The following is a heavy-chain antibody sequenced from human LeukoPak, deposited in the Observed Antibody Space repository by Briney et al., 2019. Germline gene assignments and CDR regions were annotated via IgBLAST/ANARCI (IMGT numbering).Heavy chain of an antibody. CDR3: AREESLTLDS. D-gene: IGHD3-10*01. V-gene: IGHV4-61*02. CDR1: GGSISSASHY. Sequence: SQTLFLTCTVSGGSISSASHYWTWIRQPAGKGLEWIGRIFTSGSTDYNPSLKSRVTISVETSKNQFSLKLSSVTPADTAIYYCAREESLTLDSWGQGTLVTVSS. CDR2: IFTSGST. J-gene: IGHJ4*02.